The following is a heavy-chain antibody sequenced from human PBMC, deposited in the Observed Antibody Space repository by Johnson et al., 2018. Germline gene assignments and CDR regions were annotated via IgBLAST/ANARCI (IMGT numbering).Heavy chain of an antibody. V-gene: IGHV3-7*01. Sequence: VQLVESGGGLVQPGGSLRLSCVDSGFTFSSYYMSWVRQAPGKGLEWVANINQDGSEKYYVDSVKGRFTISRHNGKSSLYLQMNALNGDDTAVYFCVIESHATFDIWGQGTMVTVSP. J-gene: IGHJ3*02. D-gene: IGHD2-8*01. CDR2: INQDGSEK. CDR3: VIESHATFDI. CDR1: GFTFSSYY.